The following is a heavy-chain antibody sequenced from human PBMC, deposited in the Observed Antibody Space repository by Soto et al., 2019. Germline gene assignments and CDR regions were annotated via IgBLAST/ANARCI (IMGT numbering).Heavy chain of an antibody. V-gene: IGHV4-59*01. CDR1: GGSISTYF. D-gene: IGHD3-10*01. J-gene: IGHJ4*02. CDR2: INYSGNT. Sequence: QVQLRESGPGLVKPSETLSLTCTVSGGSISTYFWSWIRQPPGKGPEWLGYINYSGNTNYSPSLRSRPTMSIDTSKKGFSRKRRSVTATDTAVYYCARVGDGIEVPGGIQYFDHWGKGTLVTVSS. CDR3: ARVGDGIEVPGGIQYFDH.